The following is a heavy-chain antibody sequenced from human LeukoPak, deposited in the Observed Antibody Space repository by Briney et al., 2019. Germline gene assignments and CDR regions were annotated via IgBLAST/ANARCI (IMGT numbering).Heavy chain of an antibody. D-gene: IGHD5-18*01. V-gene: IGHV3-11*04. J-gene: IGHJ5*02. CDR3: VRDRSPYTFDP. CDR2: VSSGSSTI. CDR1: GFTFSDYY. Sequence: GGSLRLSCAASGFTFSDYYMSWIRQAPGKGLEWVSYVSSGSSTIYYADSVKGRFTVSRDNGKSSLSLQMNSLRAEDTAVYYCVRDRSPYTFDPWGQGTLVIVSS.